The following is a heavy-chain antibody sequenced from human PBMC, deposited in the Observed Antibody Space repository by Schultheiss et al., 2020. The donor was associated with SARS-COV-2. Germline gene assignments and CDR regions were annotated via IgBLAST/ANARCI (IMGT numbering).Heavy chain of an antibody. J-gene: IGHJ6*02. D-gene: IGHD5-12*01. CDR1: GFTVIRNY. CDR3: ARDPVSGYSSRPGAMDV. Sequence: GESLKISCAASGFTVIRNYMSWVRQAPGKGLEWVSVIYNGGSTDYADSVKGRFTISRDNSKNTVYLQMNSLRAEDTAVYYCARDPVSGYSSRPGAMDVWGQGTTVTVSS. CDR2: IYNGGST. V-gene: IGHV3-53*01.